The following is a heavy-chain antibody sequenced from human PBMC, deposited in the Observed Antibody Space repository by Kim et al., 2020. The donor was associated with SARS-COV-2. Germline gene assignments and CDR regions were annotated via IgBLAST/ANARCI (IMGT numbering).Heavy chain of an antibody. CDR1: GGTFSSYA. CDR2: IIPICGTA. V-gene: IGHV1-69*13. J-gene: IGHJ4*02. CDR3: ARAAGYCSGGSCQYYFDY. D-gene: IGHD2-15*01. Sequence: SVKVSCKASGGTFSSYAVNWVRQAPGQGLEWMGGIIPICGTAKYAQKFRGRVTITADESTSTAYMELSSLRSEDTAVYYCARAAGYCSGGSCQYYFDYWGQGTLVTVSS.